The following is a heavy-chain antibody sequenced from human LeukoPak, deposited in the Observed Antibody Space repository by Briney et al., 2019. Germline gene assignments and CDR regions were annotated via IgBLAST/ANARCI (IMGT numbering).Heavy chain of an antibody. D-gene: IGHD3-10*01. V-gene: IGHV2-5*02. CDR1: GFSRSPSEVD. Sequence: ESGPTLMKPTQTLTLPCAFLGFSRSPSEVDVACIRHPPEKAREWLALSDWDDEKRYSPSLQSKLTITSATHKNHDFLTITKIDPVDYATYYCSHALGVGAFDIWGQGTVVTVSS. CDR2: SDWDDEK. J-gene: IGHJ3*02. CDR3: SHALGVGAFDI.